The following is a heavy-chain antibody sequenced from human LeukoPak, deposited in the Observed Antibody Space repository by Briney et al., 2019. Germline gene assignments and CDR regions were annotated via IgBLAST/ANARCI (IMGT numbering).Heavy chain of an antibody. CDR3: AKDTGTATTHGGFDS. CDR2: ISSSGGNT. Sequence: SGGSLSLSCAASGFTFSSYAMSWVRQAPGKGLEWVSGISSSGGNTYYADSVKGRFTISRDNSKNTLYLQMNSLRAEDTAVYYCAKDTGTATTHGGFDSLGQGTLVTVSS. CDR1: GFTFSSYA. J-gene: IGHJ5*01. D-gene: IGHD1-1*01. V-gene: IGHV3-23*01.